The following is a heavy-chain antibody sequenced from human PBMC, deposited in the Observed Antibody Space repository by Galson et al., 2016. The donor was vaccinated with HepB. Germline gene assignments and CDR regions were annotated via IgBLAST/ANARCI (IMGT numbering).Heavy chain of an antibody. CDR2: INAGHGNT. CDR1: GYTLTSYA. J-gene: IGHJ5*02. D-gene: IGHD6-13*01. V-gene: IGHV1-3*01. Sequence: SVKVSCKASGYTLTSYAMHWVRQAPGQRLEWMGWINAGHGNTKYSQKFQGRVTIHRDTSASTAYMELSSLRAEDTPVYYCASGGCSSSWRKWFDPWGQGTLVTVSS. CDR3: ASGGCSSSWRKWFDP.